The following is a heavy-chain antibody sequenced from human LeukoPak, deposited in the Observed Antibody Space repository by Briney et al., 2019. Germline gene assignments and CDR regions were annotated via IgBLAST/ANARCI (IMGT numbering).Heavy chain of an antibody. D-gene: IGHD6-13*01. CDR1: GFTFSSYE. CDR3: AKDRSSSFLPVDS. CDR2: ITGSGDST. J-gene: IGHJ4*02. Sequence: PGGSLRLSCAASGFTFSSYEMNWVRQAPGKGLEWVSTITGSGDSTYYADSVKGRFTISRDNSKNTLYLQMNNLRADDTAVYYCAKDRSSSFLPVDSWGQGTLVTVSS. V-gene: IGHV3-23*01.